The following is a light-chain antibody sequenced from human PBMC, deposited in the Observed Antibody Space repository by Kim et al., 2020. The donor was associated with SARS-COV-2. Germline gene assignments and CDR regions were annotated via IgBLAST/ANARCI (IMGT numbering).Light chain of an antibody. CDR3: QQYGSSPTT. J-gene: IGKJ1*01. Sequence: EIVLTQFPGTLSLSAGERATLSCRASQSVNNRYLARYRQKPGQSPRLLIYGSFNRVTGVPDRFSGSGSGTDFTLTISRLEPEDFAVYYCQQYGSSPTTFGQGTKVDIK. V-gene: IGKV3-20*01. CDR2: GSF. CDR1: QSVNNRY.